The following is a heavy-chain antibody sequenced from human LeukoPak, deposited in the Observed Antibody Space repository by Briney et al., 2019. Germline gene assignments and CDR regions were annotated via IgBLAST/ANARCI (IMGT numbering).Heavy chain of an antibody. CDR2: IYFSGYT. D-gene: IGHD6-25*01. J-gene: IGHJ6*03. CDR3: ATSERRAQKETYYYHYYYMDV. V-gene: IGHV4-59*11. CDR1: GGSISSHY. Sequence: SETLSLTCVVSGGSISSHYWSWIRQPPGKGLEWIGYIYFSGYTNYNPSLKSRVTISVDTSNNQFSLRLSSVTAADTAVYYCATSERRAQKETYYYHYYYMDVWGKGTTVTVSS.